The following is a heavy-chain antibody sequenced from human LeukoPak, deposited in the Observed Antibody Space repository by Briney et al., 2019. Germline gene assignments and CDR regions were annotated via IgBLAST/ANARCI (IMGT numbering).Heavy chain of an antibody. J-gene: IGHJ4*02. D-gene: IGHD4-17*01. CDR1: GGTFSSYA. V-gene: IGHV1-69*13. CDR2: IIPIFGTA. CDR3: ARSRTVTVTLPGY. Sequence: SVKVSCKASGGTFSSYAISWVRQAPGQGLEWMGGIIPIFGTANYAQKFQGRVTITADESTSTAYMELSSLRSEDTAVYYCARSRTVTVTLPGYWGQGTLVTVSS.